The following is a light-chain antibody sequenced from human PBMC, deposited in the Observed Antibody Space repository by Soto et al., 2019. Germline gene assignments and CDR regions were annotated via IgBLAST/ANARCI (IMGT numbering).Light chain of an antibody. CDR1: SSNIAANS. V-gene: IGLV1-51*01. CDR2: DSD. CDR3: GAWDTSLTVYV. J-gene: IGLJ1*01. Sequence: QSVLTQPPSVSAAPGQEVTISCSGSSSNIAANSVSWYQHLPGTAPKLLIYDSDRRHSGTPARFSGSKSGTSATLGITGLQTGAEADYYCGAWDTSLTVYVFGSGTKLTVL.